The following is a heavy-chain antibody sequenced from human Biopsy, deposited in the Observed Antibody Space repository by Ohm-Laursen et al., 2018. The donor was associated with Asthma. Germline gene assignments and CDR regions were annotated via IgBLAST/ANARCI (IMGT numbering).Heavy chain of an antibody. D-gene: IGHD3-9*01. V-gene: IGHV4-31*03. J-gene: IGHJ6*02. Sequence: PSQTLSLTCTASGGSISSGGYYWSWIRQHPGKGLEWIGYIYYSGSTYYNPSLKSRVTISVDTSKNQFSLKLSSVTAADTAVYYCARVPHYDILTGFTLRYYYGMDVWGQGTTVTVSS. CDR3: ARVPHYDILTGFTLRYYYGMDV. CDR2: IYYSGST. CDR1: GGSISSGGYY.